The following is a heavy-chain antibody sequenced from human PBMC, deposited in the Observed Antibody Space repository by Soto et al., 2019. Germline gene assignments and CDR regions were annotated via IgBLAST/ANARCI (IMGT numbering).Heavy chain of an antibody. CDR3: ARDTETLGPRANDALDI. V-gene: IGHV1-3*01. CDR1: GYTFSAYT. Sequence: ASVKVSCKATGYTFSAYTMNWVRQAPGQSREWMGWINAGSGNTKYSQNFQGRVSITRDTSASTVYMELTGLTSEDTAVYYCARDTETLGPRANDALDIWGQGXMVTVSS. CDR2: INAGSGNT. J-gene: IGHJ3*02. D-gene: IGHD3-3*02.